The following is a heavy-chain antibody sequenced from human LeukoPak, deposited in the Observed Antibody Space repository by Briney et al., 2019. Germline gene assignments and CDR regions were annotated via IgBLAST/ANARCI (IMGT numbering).Heavy chain of an antibody. Sequence: GGSLRLSCAASGFTFSSYWMSWVRQAPGKGLEWVANIKQDGSEKYYVDSVKGRFTISRDNAKNSLYLQMNSLRAEDTAVYYCARGRSYYYDSTGSFDYWGQGTLVTVSS. CDR2: IKQDGSEK. D-gene: IGHD3-22*01. J-gene: IGHJ4*02. V-gene: IGHV3-7*01. CDR1: GFTFSSYW. CDR3: ARGRSYYYDSTGSFDY.